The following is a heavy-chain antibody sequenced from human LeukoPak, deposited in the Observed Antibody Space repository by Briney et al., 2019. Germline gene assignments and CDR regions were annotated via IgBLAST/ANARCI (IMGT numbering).Heavy chain of an antibody. V-gene: IGHV4-59*01. Sequence: SETLSLACTVSGGSISSYYWSWIRQPPGKGLEWIGYIYYSGSTNYNPSHKSRVTISVDTSKNQFSLKLSSVTAADTAVYYCAGSYDIYYFDYWGQGTLVTVSS. CDR2: IYYSGST. J-gene: IGHJ4*02. CDR1: GGSISSYY. CDR3: AGSYDIYYFDY. D-gene: IGHD3-10*01.